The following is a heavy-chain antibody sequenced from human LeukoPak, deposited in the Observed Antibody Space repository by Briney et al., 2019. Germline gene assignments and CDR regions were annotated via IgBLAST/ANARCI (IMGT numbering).Heavy chain of an antibody. CDR3: AQGYSSGWYPY. V-gene: IGHV3-23*01. Sequence: GGSLRLSCAVSGFTITDYGMSWVRQAPGKGLEWVSAISVSGDTKYYADSVKGRFIISRDNSRNTLYLQINSLRAEDTALYYCAQGYSSGWYPYWGQGTLVTVSS. D-gene: IGHD6-19*01. CDR2: ISVSGDTK. J-gene: IGHJ4*02. CDR1: GFTITDYG.